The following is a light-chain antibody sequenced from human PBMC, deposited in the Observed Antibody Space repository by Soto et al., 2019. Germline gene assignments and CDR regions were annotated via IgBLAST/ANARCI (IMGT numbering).Light chain of an antibody. CDR1: QRVXSCY. J-gene: IGKJ1*01. CDR3: QQYGDAPCT. V-gene: IGKV3-20*01. Sequence: IVLTQCPGTLSLSPGERATLSCRASQRVXSCYSAWYPQKPGQAPRILXDGVSSRATGSPDRCSGSGSGTDFTLTISRLEPEDVAVYYCQQYGDAPCTFGQGTKVDIK. CDR2: GVS.